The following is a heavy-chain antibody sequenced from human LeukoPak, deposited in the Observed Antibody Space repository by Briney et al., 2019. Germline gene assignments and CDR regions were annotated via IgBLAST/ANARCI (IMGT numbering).Heavy chain of an antibody. CDR1: GDSISSGDYY. CDR3: ARGAHLQYGYDFFDY. D-gene: IGHD5-12*01. J-gene: IGHJ4*02. CDR2: ISSSGST. V-gene: IGHV4-61*02. Sequence: SETLSLTCTVSGDSISSGDYYWSWIRQPAGKGLEWIGRISSSGSTNYNPSLKSRVTISVDTSKNQFSLKLSSVTAADTAVYYCARGAHLQYGYDFFDYWGQGTLVTVSS.